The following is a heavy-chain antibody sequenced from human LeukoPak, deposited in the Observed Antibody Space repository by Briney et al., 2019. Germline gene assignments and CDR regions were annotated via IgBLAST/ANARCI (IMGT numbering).Heavy chain of an antibody. CDR1: GLTFISYG. V-gene: IGHV3-48*02. CDR2: IGSSGTMT. D-gene: IGHD3-22*01. CDR3: ASGSIRISGSDY. Sequence: RPGGSLRLSCAASGLTFISYGMHGFGQAPGKGLQWVPYIGSSGTMTHYADSVKGRFTISRDNAKNSLYLQMNSLRDGDTAVYYCASGSIRISGSDYWGQGILVTVSS. J-gene: IGHJ4*02.